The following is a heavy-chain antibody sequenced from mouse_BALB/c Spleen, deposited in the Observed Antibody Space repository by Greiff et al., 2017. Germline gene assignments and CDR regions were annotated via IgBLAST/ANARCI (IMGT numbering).Heavy chain of an antibody. CDR3: TRDGGNYGYFDV. V-gene: IGHV5-6-4*01. J-gene: IGHJ1*01. CDR1: GFTFSSYT. CDR2: ISSGGSYT. D-gene: IGHD2-1*01. Sequence: EVQGVESGGGLVKPGGSLKLSCAASGFTFSSYTMSWVRQTPEKRLEWVATISSGGSYTYYPDSVKGRFTISRDNAKNTLYLQMSSLKSEDTAMYYCTRDGGNYGYFDVWGAGTTVTVSS.